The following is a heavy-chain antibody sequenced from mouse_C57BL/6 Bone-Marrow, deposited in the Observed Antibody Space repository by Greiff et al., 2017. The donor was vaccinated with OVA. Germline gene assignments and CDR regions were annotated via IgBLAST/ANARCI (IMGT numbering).Heavy chain of an antibody. CDR2: IDPENGDT. CDR1: GFTIKDDY. D-gene: IGHD3-2*01. V-gene: IGHV14-4*01. J-gene: IGHJ2*01. CDR3: TTLDSSGYSLDY. Sequence: VQLQQSGAELVRPGASVKLSCTASGFTIKDDYMHWVKQRPEQGLEWIGWIDPENGDTDYDSKFQGKATITADTSSNTAYLQLSSLTSEDPAVYSCTTLDSSGYSLDYWGQGTTLTVSS.